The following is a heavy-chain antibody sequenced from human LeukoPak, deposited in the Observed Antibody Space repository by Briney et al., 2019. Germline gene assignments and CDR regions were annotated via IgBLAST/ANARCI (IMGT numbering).Heavy chain of an antibody. J-gene: IGHJ4*02. CDR1: GDSISSGNYY. D-gene: IGHD3-22*01. Sequence: SQTLSLTCTVSGDSISSGNYYWSWIRQPAGKGLEWIGRIWADGAPTYRPSLKSRVTISVDTSKNQFSLRLSSVTAADTAVYYCARGRDSRGYQFMGFDSRGQGNLVTVSS. V-gene: IGHV4-61*02. CDR2: IWADGAP. CDR3: ARGRDSRGYQFMGFDS.